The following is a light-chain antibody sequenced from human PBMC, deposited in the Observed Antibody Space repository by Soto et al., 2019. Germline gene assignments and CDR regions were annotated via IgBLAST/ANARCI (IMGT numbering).Light chain of an antibody. J-gene: IGLJ3*02. Sequence: QSALTQPPSASGSPGQSVTISCTGTSSDVGGYNFVSWYQQHPGKAPKLMIHEVTKRPSGVPDRFSGSKSGNTASLTVSGLQAEDEADYYCSSYAGYNPRVFGGGTKVTVL. CDR1: SSDVGGYNF. CDR3: SSYAGYNPRV. CDR2: EVT. V-gene: IGLV2-8*01.